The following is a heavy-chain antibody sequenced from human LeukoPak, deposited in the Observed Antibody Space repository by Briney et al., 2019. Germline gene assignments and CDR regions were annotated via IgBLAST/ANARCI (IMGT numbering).Heavy chain of an antibody. Sequence: GGSLRLSCAASGFTFSSYWMSWVRQAPGKGLEWVANIKQDGNEKYYVDSVKGRFTISRDNAKNSLYLQMNSLRAEDTAVYYCARGTGYSSSWYDAFDIWGQGTMVTVSS. CDR1: GFTFSSYW. D-gene: IGHD6-13*01. CDR3: ARGTGYSSSWYDAFDI. CDR2: IKQDGNEK. J-gene: IGHJ3*02. V-gene: IGHV3-7*01.